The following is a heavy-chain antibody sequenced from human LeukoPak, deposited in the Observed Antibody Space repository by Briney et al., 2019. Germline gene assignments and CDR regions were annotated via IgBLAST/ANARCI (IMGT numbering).Heavy chain of an antibody. CDR3: ARALSGSYSSA. Sequence: PGGSLRLSCAASGFTFSSYEMNWVRQAPGKGLEWVSYISSSGSTKYYADSVKGRFTISRDNAKNSLYLQMNSLRAEDTAVYYCARALSGSYSSAWGQGTLVTVSS. D-gene: IGHD1-26*01. V-gene: IGHV3-48*03. CDR2: ISSSGSTK. CDR1: GFTFSSYE. J-gene: IGHJ5*02.